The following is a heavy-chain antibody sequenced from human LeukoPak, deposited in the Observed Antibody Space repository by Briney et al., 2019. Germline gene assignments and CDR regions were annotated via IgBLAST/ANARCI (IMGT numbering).Heavy chain of an antibody. CDR3: ARGGMGGDYFDY. CDR2: INHSGST. V-gene: IGHV4-34*01. Sequence: SETLSLTCAVYGGSLSGYYWSWIRQPPGKGLEWIGEINHSGSTNYNPSLKSRVTISVDTSKNQFSLKLSSVTAADTAVYYCARGGMGGDYFDYWGQGTLVTVSS. D-gene: IGHD3-16*01. CDR1: GGSLSGYY. J-gene: IGHJ4*02.